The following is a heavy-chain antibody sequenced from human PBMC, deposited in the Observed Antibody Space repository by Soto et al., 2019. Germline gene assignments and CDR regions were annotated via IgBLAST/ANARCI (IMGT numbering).Heavy chain of an antibody. D-gene: IGHD5-18*01. CDR3: ARVVQLWYHCDY. Sequence: SETLSLTCAVYGGSFSGYYWSWIRQPPGKGLEWIGEINHSGSTNYNPSLKSRVTISVDTSKNQFSLKLSSVTAADTAVYYCARVVQLWYHCDYWGQGTLVTVSS. CDR2: INHSGST. V-gene: IGHV4-34*01. CDR1: GGSFSGYY. J-gene: IGHJ4*02.